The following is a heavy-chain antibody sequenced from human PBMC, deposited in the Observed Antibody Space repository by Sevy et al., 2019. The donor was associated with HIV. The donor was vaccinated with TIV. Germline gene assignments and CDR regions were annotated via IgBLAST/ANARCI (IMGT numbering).Heavy chain of an antibody. J-gene: IGHJ4*02. CDR1: EFTFSTYW. D-gene: IGHD1-1*01. Sequence: GGSLRLSCTSPEFTFSTYWMHWVRQVPGKGLVWVSHINTDGSVTHYADSVKGRFTIYRDNVKSTVYLQMNSLRVEDTAVYYCARALGNCGGLWGRGTLVTVSS. CDR2: INTDGSVT. V-gene: IGHV3-74*01. CDR3: ARALGNCGGL.